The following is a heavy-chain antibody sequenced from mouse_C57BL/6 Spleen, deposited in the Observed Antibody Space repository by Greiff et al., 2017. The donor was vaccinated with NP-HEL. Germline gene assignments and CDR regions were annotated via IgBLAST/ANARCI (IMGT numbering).Heavy chain of an antibody. V-gene: IGHV1-66*01. CDR1: GYSFTSYY. CDR2: IYPGSGNT. D-gene: IGHD1-1*01. CDR3: ARGTTVVRYFDV. J-gene: IGHJ1*03. Sequence: VQLQQSGPELVKPGASVKISCKASGYSFTSYYIHWVKQRPGQGLEWIGWIYPGSGNTKYNEKFKGKATLTADTSSSTAYMQLSSLTSDDSAVYYCARGTTVVRYFDVWGTGTTVTVSS.